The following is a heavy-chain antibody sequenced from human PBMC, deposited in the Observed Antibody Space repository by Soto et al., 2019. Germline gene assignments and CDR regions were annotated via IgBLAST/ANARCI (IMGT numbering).Heavy chain of an antibody. CDR1: GFTFTNSA. CDR2: IVVGSGNA. Sequence: SVKVSCKASGFTFTNSAIQWVRQARGQGLEWTGWIVVGSGNANYAQKFQGRVTITTDKSTNTAYMELRSLRSEDMAVYYCARGGDGYNFGAVYWGQGTPVTVSS. J-gene: IGHJ4*02. D-gene: IGHD2-21*01. CDR3: ARGGDGYNFGAVY. V-gene: IGHV1-58*02.